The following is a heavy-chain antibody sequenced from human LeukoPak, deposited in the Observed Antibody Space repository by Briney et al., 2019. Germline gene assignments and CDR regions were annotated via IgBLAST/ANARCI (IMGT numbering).Heavy chain of an antibody. D-gene: IGHD3-22*01. CDR1: GYTLTELS. V-gene: IGHV1-24*01. CDR3: ARDLIGNYYDSSGYYFGGFR. CDR2: FDPEDGET. J-gene: IGHJ1*01. Sequence: ASVKVSCKVSGYTLTELSMHWVRQAPGKGLEWMGGFDPEDGETIYAQKFQGRVTMTEDTSTDTAYMELSSLRSEDTAVNYCARDLIGNYYDSSGYYFGGFRWGQGTLVTVSS.